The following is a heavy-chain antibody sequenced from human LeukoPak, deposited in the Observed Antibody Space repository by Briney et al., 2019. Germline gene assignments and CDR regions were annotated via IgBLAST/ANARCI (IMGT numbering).Heavy chain of an antibody. J-gene: IGHJ6*03. CDR2: IYPGDSDT. Sequence: GESLKISCKGSGYSFTSYWIGWVRQMPGKGLEWMGIIYPGDSDTRYSPSFQGQVTISADKSISTAYLQWSSLRASDTAMYYCARQDSGSYYGLSHYYYYYYMDVWGKGTTVTVSS. V-gene: IGHV5-51*01. CDR3: ARQDSGSYYGLSHYYYYYYMDV. CDR1: GYSFTSYW. D-gene: IGHD1-26*01.